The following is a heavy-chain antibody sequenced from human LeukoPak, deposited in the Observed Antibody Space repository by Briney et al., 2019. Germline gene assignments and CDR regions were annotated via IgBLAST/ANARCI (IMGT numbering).Heavy chain of an antibody. CDR3: ARESGDFDY. CDR1: GYTLTNYY. CDR2: STSVGST. Sequence: GASVTVSCKASGYTLTNYYMHLVRQAPGQGLEWMGTSTSVGSTSYAQQFQGRVTMTRDTSTSTVYMELSSLRSEDTAVYYCARESGDFDYWGQGTLVTVSS. V-gene: IGHV1-46*01. J-gene: IGHJ4*02. D-gene: IGHD1-14*01.